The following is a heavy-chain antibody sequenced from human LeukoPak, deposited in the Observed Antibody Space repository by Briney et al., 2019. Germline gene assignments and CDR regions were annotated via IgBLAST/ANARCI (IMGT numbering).Heavy chain of an antibody. CDR2: IYYSGST. J-gene: IGHJ5*02. Sequence: SETLSLTCTVSGGSISSYYWSWIRQPPGKGLEWVGYIYYSGSTSYNPSLKSRVTISVDLSRKQFSLKLSSVTAADTAVYYCARDRGYCSGGSCYDWFDPWGQGTLVTVSS. CDR1: GGSISSYY. V-gene: IGHV4-59*01. CDR3: ARDRGYCSGGSCYDWFDP. D-gene: IGHD2-15*01.